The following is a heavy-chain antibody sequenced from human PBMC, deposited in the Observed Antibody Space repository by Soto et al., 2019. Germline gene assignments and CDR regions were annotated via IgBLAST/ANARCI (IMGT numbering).Heavy chain of an antibody. CDR2: ISGSGGST. CDR3: AKDLTMVRGVIIKSFDY. CDR1: GFTFSSYA. D-gene: IGHD3-10*01. Sequence: GGSLRLSCAASGFTFSSYAMSWVRQAPGKGLEWVSAISGSGGSTYYADSVKGRFTISRDNSKNTLYLQMNSLRAEDTAVYYCAKDLTMVRGVIIKSFDYWGQGTLVTVSS. J-gene: IGHJ4*02. V-gene: IGHV3-23*01.